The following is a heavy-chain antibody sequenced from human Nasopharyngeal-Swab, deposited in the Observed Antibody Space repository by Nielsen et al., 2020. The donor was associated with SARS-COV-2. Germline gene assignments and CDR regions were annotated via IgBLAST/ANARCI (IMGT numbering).Heavy chain of an antibody. D-gene: IGHD2-2*01. V-gene: IGHV3-21*01. CDR1: GFTFSSYS. CDR2: ISSSSSYI. Sequence: GESLKISCAASGFTFSSYSMNWVRQAPGKGLEWVSSISSSSSYIYYADSVKGRFTISRDNAKSSLYLQMNSLRAEDTAVYYCARGQYCSSTSCYARGHYYYYGMDVWGQGTTVTVSS. CDR3: ARGQYCSSTSCYARGHYYYYGMDV. J-gene: IGHJ6*02.